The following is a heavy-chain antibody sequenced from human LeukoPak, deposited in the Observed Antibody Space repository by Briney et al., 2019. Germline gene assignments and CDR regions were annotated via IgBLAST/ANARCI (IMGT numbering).Heavy chain of an antibody. J-gene: IGHJ4*02. Sequence: GGSLRLSCAASGFTFSSYAMHWVRQAPGKGLEWVAVISYDGSNKYYADSVKGRFTISRDNSKNTLYLQMNSLRAEDTAVYYCARDARPLLWFGELIDYWGQGTLVTVSS. CDR2: ISYDGSNK. D-gene: IGHD3-10*01. CDR1: GFTFSSYA. V-gene: IGHV3-30-3*01. CDR3: ARDARPLLWFGELIDY.